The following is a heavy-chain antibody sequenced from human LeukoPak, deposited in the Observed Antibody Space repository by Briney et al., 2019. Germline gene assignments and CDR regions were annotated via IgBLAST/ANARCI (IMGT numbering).Heavy chain of an antibody. D-gene: IGHD1-26*01. V-gene: IGHV4-39*01. J-gene: IGHJ6*03. CDR3: VRHLYSSGSPNYFMDV. CDR2: IFHTGTP. Sequence: SETLSLTCSVSGDSTSTRSYYWGWIRQPPGKGLEWIGSIFHTGTPYYNVSLTGRVTVLVDASKSQFSLKLTSVTAADTAVYYCVRHLYSSGSPNYFMDVWGKGMTVTVSS. CDR1: GDSTSTRSYY.